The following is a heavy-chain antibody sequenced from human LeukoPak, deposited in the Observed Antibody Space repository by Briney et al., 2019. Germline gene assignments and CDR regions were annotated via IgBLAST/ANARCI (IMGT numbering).Heavy chain of an antibody. D-gene: IGHD2-2*01. CDR2: IRSQAYGGTI. CDR1: GFTFSSYA. V-gene: IGHV3-49*04. J-gene: IGHJ3*02. CDR3: ARGGDFGVPAPLGIDAFDI. Sequence: PGGSLRLSCAASGFTFSSYAMSWVRQAPGKGREGLGFIRSQAYGGTIEYAASVKGRFSISRDNSKSIADLQINSLKAEDTAVYYCARGGDFGVPAPLGIDAFDIWGQGTMVTVSS.